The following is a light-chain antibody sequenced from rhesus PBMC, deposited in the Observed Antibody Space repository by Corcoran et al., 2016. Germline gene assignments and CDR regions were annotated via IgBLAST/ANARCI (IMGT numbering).Light chain of an antibody. J-gene: IGKJ1*01. V-gene: IGKV1-22*01. CDR1: QSISSW. CDR3: QQYSSSPWT. CDR2: KAS. Sequence: DIQMTQSPSSLSASVGDTVTITCRASQSISSWLAWYQQKPGKAPKLLIYKASTLQSGVPSRFSGSGSGTDFTLTISSLQSEDFATKYCQQYSSSPWTFGQGTKVEIK.